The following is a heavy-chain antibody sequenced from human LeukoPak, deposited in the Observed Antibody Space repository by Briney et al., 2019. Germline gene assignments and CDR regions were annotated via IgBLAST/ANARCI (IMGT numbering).Heavy chain of an antibody. Sequence: GGSLRLSCVASGFTFSSYAMSWVRQAPGKGLEWVSAISGSGGSTYYADSVKGRFTISRDNSKNTLYVQMNSLRAEDTATYYCAKGTTYYDILTGYGYPYYFDHWGQGTLVTVSS. V-gene: IGHV3-23*01. CDR1: GFTFSSYA. CDR3: AKGTTYYDILTGYGYPYYFDH. CDR2: ISGSGGST. D-gene: IGHD3-9*01. J-gene: IGHJ4*02.